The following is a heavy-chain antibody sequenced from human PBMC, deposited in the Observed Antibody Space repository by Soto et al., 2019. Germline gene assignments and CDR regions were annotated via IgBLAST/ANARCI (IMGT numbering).Heavy chain of an antibody. V-gene: IGHV4-59*01. Sequence: LETLSLTCTVSGVSSSTYYWSLIRQPPGKGLEWIGYIYYDGSTSYNPSLRSRVTISVDTSKNQFSLILSSVTSADTAVYYCARDQLSSGLYVWFDPWGQGTLVTVSS. CDR2: IYYDGST. CDR3: ARDQLSSGLYVWFDP. J-gene: IGHJ5*02. D-gene: IGHD6-25*01. CDR1: GVSSSTYY.